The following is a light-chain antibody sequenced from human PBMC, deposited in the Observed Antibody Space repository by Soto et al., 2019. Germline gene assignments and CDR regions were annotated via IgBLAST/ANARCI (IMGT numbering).Light chain of an antibody. CDR2: GAS. Sequence: EIVMTQSPATLSVSPGERATLSCRASQSVSSNLAWYQQKPGQAPRLLIYGASTRATGIPARFSGSRSGTVFTLTISSLQSEDFAVYYCQHYNNWPRTFVQGTKVEIK. CDR3: QHYNNWPRT. CDR1: QSVSSN. V-gene: IGKV3-15*01. J-gene: IGKJ1*01.